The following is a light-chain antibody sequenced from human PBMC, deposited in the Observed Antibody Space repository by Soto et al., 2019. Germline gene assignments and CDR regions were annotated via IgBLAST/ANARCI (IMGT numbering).Light chain of an antibody. J-gene: IGLJ2*01. V-gene: IGLV1-51*02. CDR3: GTWDSSLGAVV. Sequence: QSVLTQPPSVSAAPGQKVTISCSGSSSNIGNNYVSWYQQLPGTAPKLLIYENNKRPSGIPDRFSGSKSGTSATLGITGLQTGDDVDYYCGTWDSSLGAVVFGGGTQLTVL. CDR1: SSNIGNNY. CDR2: ENN.